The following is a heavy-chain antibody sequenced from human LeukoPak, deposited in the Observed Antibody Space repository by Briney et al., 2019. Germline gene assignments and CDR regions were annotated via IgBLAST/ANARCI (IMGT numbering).Heavy chain of an antibody. V-gene: IGHV6-1*01. CDR1: GDSVSSNSAA. J-gene: IGHJ5*02. Sequence: SQTLSLTCAISGDSVSSNSAAWNWIRQSPSRGLEWLGRTYYRTKWYYDYVVSLKSRITIIPDTSKNQFSLQLSSVTPEDTAVYYCAGGTYSGYDSWGQGTLVTVSS. CDR2: TYYRTKWYY. CDR3: AGGTYSGYDS. D-gene: IGHD5-12*01.